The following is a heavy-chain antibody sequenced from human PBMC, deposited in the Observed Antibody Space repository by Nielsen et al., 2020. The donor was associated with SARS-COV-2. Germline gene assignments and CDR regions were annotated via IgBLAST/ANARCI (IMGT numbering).Heavy chain of an antibody. J-gene: IGHJ6*02. CDR3: ARENYGGNSGHYYYGMDV. CDR1: GYTFTSYG. CDR2: INPNSGGT. V-gene: IGHV1-2*04. D-gene: IGHD4-23*01. Sequence: ASVKVSCKASGYTFTSYGISWVRQAPGQGLEWMGWINPNSGGTNYAQKFQGWVTMTRDTSISTAYMELSRLRSDDTAVYYCARENYGGNSGHYYYGMDVWGQGTTVTVSS.